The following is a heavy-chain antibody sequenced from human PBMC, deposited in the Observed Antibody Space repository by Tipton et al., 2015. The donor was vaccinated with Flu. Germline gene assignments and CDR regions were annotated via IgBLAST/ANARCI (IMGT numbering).Heavy chain of an antibody. CDR3: ATSVVGGRDY. J-gene: IGHJ4*02. V-gene: IGHV4-39*01. D-gene: IGHD1-26*01. Sequence: LRLSCTVSGGSISSSSYYWGWVRQPPGKGLEWIGSIYYSGNTYYNPSLKSRLTISVDTSENQFSLKLSSVTAADTAVYYCATSVVGGRDYWGQGTLVTVSS. CDR2: IYYSGNT. CDR1: GGSISSSSYY.